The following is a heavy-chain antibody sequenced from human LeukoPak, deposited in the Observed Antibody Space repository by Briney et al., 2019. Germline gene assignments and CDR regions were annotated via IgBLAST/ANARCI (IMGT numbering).Heavy chain of an antibody. J-gene: IGHJ3*02. CDR3: ARPVREWELLGAFDI. Sequence: GESLKISCKGSGYSFTSYWIGWVRQMPGKGLEWMGIIYPGDSDTGYSPSFQGQVTISADKSISTAYLQWSSLKASDTAMYYCARPVREWELLGAFDIWGQGTMVTVSS. D-gene: IGHD1-26*01. CDR1: GYSFTSYW. CDR2: IYPGDSDT. V-gene: IGHV5-51*01.